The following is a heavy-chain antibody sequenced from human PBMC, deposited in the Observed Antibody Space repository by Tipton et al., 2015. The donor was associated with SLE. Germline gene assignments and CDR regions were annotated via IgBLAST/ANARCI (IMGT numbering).Heavy chain of an antibody. CDR3: ARDTYFDY. V-gene: IGHV3-48*03. CDR2: ISSSGTNI. Sequence: SLRLSCAASGFTFSSYEMSWVRQAPGKGLEWVSYISSSGTNIYYADSVKGRFAISRDNAKNSLYLQMNSLRAEDTAVYYCARDTYFDYWGQGTLVTVSS. CDR1: GFTFSSYE. J-gene: IGHJ4*02.